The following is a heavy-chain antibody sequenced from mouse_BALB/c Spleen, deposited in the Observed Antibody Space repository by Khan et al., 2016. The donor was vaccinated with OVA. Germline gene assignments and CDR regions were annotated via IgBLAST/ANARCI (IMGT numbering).Heavy chain of an antibody. V-gene: IGHV1-9*01. D-gene: IGHD2-12*01. J-gene: IGHJ4*01. CDR3: ARGAETTYGMDY. CDR2: ILPGRGYI. CDR1: GYTFSSYW. Sequence: VQLKESGAELMKPGASVKISCKATGYTFSSYWIEWVKQRPGHGLEWIGEILPGRGYINYNENFKGKATFTADTATHIAYMQLNSLTSDDSAVYYCARGAETTYGMDYWGQGTSVTVSS.